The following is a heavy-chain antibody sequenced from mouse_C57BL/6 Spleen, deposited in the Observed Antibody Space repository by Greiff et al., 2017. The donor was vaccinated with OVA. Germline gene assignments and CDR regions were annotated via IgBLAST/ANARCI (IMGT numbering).Heavy chain of an antibody. CDR1: GFTFSSYT. Sequence: EVQGVESGGGLVKPGGSLKLSCAASGFTFSSYTMSWVRQTPEKRLEWVATISGGGGNTYYPDSVKGRFTISRDNAKNTLYLQMSSLRSEYTALYYCARQNYDCDYWGKGTTLTVSS. D-gene: IGHD2-4*01. CDR2: ISGGGGNT. CDR3: ARQNYDCDY. V-gene: IGHV5-9*01. J-gene: IGHJ2*01.